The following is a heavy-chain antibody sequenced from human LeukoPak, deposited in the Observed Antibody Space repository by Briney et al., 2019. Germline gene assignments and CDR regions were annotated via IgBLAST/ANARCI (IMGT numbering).Heavy chain of an antibody. CDR3: ASLDYYYYGMDV. V-gene: IGHV4-59*08. CDR1: GGSISSYY. J-gene: IGHJ6*02. CDR2: IYYSGST. Sequence: SETLSLTCTVSGGSISSYYWSWIRQPPGKGLEWIGYIYYSGSTNYNPSLKSRVTISVDTSKNQFSLKLSSVTAADTAAYYCASLDYYYYGMDVWGQGTTVTVSS.